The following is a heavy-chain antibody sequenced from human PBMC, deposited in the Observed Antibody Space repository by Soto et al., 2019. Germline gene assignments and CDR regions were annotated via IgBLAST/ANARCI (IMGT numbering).Heavy chain of an antibody. CDR3: ARSPYYDGSSGGNWFDP. D-gene: IGHD3-22*01. V-gene: IGHV4-39*07. CDR2: VYYSGST. J-gene: IGHJ5*02. Sequence: SETLSLTCDVSGGSIANSHSFWGWVRQPHGTGLEFIGSVYYSGSTYYNPSLKSRVTISVDTSKNQFSLKLSSVTAADTAVYYCARSPYYDGSSGGNWFDPWGQGTLVTVSS. CDR1: GGSIANSHSF.